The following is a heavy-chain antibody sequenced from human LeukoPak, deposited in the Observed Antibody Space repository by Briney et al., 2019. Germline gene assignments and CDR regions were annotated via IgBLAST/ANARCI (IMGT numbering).Heavy chain of an antibody. CDR2: INWDGGKT. V-gene: IGHV3-43*01. Sequence: PGGSLRLSCAASGFTFSSYSMNWVRQAPGKGLEWVSLINWDGGKTDYAHSVRGRFTISRDNSRNSLYLQMNSLRPDDTALYYCAKVFWTDDYTYGSFDSWGQGTLVTVSS. CDR1: GFTFSSYS. J-gene: IGHJ4*02. CDR3: AKVFWTDDYTYGSFDS. D-gene: IGHD5-18*01.